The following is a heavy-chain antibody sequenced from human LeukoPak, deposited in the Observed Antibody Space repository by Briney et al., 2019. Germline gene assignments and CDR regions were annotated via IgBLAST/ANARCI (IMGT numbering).Heavy chain of an antibody. Sequence: SETLSLTCTVSGGSISSYFWSWIRQPPGKGLEWIGYIYYSGSTNYNPSLKSRVTISVDTSKNQFSLKLSSVTAADTAVYYCARQDRDNYYFDYWGQGTLVTVSS. D-gene: IGHD1-20*01. J-gene: IGHJ4*02. CDR3: ARQDRDNYYFDY. CDR1: GGSISSYF. CDR2: IYYSGST. V-gene: IGHV4-59*08.